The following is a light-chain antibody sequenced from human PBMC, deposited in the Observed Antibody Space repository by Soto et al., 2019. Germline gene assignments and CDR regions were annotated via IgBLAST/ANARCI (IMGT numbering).Light chain of an antibody. CDR1: SGHSSYA. CDR2: LHNDGSY. CDR3: QTWGTGIDWV. J-gene: IGLJ3*02. V-gene: IGLV4-69*01. Sequence: QSVLTESPSASASLGAAVKLTCTLSSGHSSYAIAWHQQQPEKGPRCLMKLHNDGSYIKGDGIPDRFSGSSSGAERYLTISSLQSEDEADYYCQTWGTGIDWVFGGGTKVTVL.